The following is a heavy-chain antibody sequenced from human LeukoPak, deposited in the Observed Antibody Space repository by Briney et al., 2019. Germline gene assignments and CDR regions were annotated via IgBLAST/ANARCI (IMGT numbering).Heavy chain of an antibody. J-gene: IGHJ4*02. CDR2: INHSGST. D-gene: IGHD2/OR15-2a*01. CDR1: GFTFSSFS. Sequence: GSLRLSCAASGFTFSSFSMIWVRQAPGKGLEWIGEINHSGSTNYNPSLKSRVTISVDTSKNQFSLKLSSVTAADTAVYYCARDNITALNYWGQGTLVTVSS. CDR3: ARDNITALNY. V-gene: IGHV4-34*01.